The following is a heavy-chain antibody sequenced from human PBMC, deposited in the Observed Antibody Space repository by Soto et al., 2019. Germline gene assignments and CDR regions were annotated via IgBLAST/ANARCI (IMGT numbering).Heavy chain of an antibody. V-gene: IGHV4-39*01. D-gene: IGHD6-19*01. Sequence: QLQLQESGPGLVKPSETLSLTCTVTGGSISSSSYYWGWIRQPPGKGLEWIGSIYYSGSTYYNPSLFSRATISVDKSKTQFSPKLSSVTAADTAVYCCARQDSSGWMCEYWGQGTLVTVSS. J-gene: IGHJ4*02. CDR2: IYYSGST. CDR1: GGSISSSSYY. CDR3: ARQDSSGWMCEY.